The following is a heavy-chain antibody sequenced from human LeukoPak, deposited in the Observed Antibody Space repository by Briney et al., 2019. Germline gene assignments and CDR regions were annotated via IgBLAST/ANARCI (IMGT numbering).Heavy chain of an antibody. D-gene: IGHD6-19*01. CDR3: ARHGSSGWFRTFGLPFDY. CDR2: INHSGST. V-gene: IGHV4-34*01. CDR1: GGSFSGYY. Sequence: SETLSLTCAVYGGSFSGYYWSWIRQPPGKGLEWIGEINHSGSTNYNPSLKSRVTISVDTSKNQFSLKLSSVTAADTAVYYCARHGSSGWFRTFGLPFDYWGQGTLVTVSS. J-gene: IGHJ4*02.